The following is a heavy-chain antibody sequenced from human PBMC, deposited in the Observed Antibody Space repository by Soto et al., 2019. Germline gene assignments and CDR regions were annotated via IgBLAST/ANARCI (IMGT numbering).Heavy chain of an antibody. CDR2: IRSKAYGGTT. CDR1: GFTFGDYA. V-gene: IGHV3-49*03. Sequence: HPGGSLRLSCTASGFTFGDYAMSWFRQAPGKGLEWVGFIRSKAYGGTTEYAASVKGRFTISRDDSKSIAYLQMNSLKTEDTAVYYCTRAHLEWLPDFDYWGQGTLVTVSS. D-gene: IGHD3-3*01. CDR3: TRAHLEWLPDFDY. J-gene: IGHJ4*02.